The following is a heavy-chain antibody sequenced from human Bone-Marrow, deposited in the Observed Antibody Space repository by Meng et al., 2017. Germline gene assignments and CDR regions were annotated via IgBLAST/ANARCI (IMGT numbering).Heavy chain of an antibody. V-gene: IGHV1-2*06. CDR2: INPNSGGT. D-gene: IGHD3-22*01. CDR3: ARDHSYYYDSSGPSTFDY. J-gene: IGHJ4*02. CDR1: GYTCTGYY. Sequence: GKKPGASGNVSCKASGYTCTGYYMHWVRQAPGQGLEWMGRINPNSGGTNYAQKFQGRVTMTRDTSISTAYMELSRLRSDDTAVYYCARDHSYYYDSSGPSTFDYWGQGTLVTVSS.